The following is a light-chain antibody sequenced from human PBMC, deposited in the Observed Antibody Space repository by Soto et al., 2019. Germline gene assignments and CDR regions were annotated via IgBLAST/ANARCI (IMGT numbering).Light chain of an antibody. J-gene: IGLJ1*01. CDR1: SSNIGAGYD. V-gene: IGLV1-40*03. CDR3: QSYDSTVSGYV. CDR2: ANS. Sequence: QSARSQPPSVSWAPGQRVTISCTGTSSNIGAGYDVHWYQHLPGTAPKLVIYANSNRPLGVPDRFSGSESGASASLVITGLQAEDEADYYCQSYDSTVSGYVFGTGTKVTVL.